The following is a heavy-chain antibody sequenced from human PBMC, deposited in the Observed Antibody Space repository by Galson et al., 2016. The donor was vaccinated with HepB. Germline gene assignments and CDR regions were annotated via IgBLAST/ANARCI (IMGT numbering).Heavy chain of an antibody. Sequence: LRLSCAASGFTFSTGDLHWVRQATGKGLEWVSAIGLAGDTYYLDSVRGRFTISRENVRNSLYLQMTSLRAGDTAVYYCARARSVGLGKWTWYFDLWGRGTLVTVSS. CDR1: GFTFSTGD. V-gene: IGHV3-13*01. CDR2: IGLAGDT. CDR3: ARARSVGLGKWTWYFDL. J-gene: IGHJ2*01. D-gene: IGHD3-16*01.